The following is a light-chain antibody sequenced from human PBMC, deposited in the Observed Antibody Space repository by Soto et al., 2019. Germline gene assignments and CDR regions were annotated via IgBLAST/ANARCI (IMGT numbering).Light chain of an antibody. V-gene: IGLV1-47*01. Sequence: QSVLTQPPSASGTPGQRVTISCSGSSSNIGSNYVYWYQQLPGTAPKLLIYRNNQRPSGVPDRFSGSKSGTSASLAISGLRSEDEADYYCAAWDDSLSGPGSVVFGGGTKLTVL. CDR2: RNN. CDR3: AAWDDSLSGPGSVV. J-gene: IGLJ2*01. CDR1: SSNIGSNY.